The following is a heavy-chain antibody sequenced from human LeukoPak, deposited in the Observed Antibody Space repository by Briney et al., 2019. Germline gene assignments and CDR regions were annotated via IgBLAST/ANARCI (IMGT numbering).Heavy chain of an antibody. Sequence: GGSLRLSCAASGFTFNNYGMHWVLQAPGKGLEWVAVISYDGRNIHYPDSVKGRFTISRDISTDTLWLQMDSLRTEDTAVYYCAKGPLRGTAAAIDYWGQGTLVTVSS. J-gene: IGHJ4*02. D-gene: IGHD2-2*01. CDR2: ISYDGRNI. CDR1: GFTFNNYG. V-gene: IGHV3-30*18. CDR3: AKGPLRGTAAAIDY.